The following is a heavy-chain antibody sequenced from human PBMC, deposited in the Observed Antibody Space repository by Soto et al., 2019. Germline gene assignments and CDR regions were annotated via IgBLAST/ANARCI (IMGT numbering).Heavy chain of an antibody. CDR1: GFTFSSYW. D-gene: IGHD5-12*01. J-gene: IGHJ4*02. V-gene: IGHV3-74*01. Sequence: GGSLRLSCAASGFTFSSYWMHWVRQAPGKGLVWVSRINSDGSSTSYADSVKGRFTISRDNAKNTLYLQMNSLRAEDTAVYYCARSKSRDGYNPQWDWGQGTLVTVSS. CDR3: ARSKSRDGYNPQWD. CDR2: INSDGSST.